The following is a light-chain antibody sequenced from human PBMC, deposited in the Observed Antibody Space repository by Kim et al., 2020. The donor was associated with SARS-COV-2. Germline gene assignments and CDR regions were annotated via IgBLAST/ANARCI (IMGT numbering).Light chain of an antibody. J-gene: IGKJ4*01. Sequence: DIQMTQSPSSLSASVGDRVTITCRASQNITNYLNWYYQKPGKAPELLIYAASSLQSGVPSRFSGSGSGTDFSLTISSLQPEDFATYFCQQSYTTPRTFGGGTKVDIK. CDR1: QNITNY. CDR3: QQSYTTPRT. V-gene: IGKV1-39*01. CDR2: AAS.